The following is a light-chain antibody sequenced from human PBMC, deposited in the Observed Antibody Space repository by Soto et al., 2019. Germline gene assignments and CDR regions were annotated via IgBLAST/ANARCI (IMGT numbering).Light chain of an antibody. V-gene: IGKV3-11*01. CDR1: ESVSNS. CDR2: NAS. Sequence: ETVLTQSPATLSLSPGERATLSCRASESVSNSLAWYQHKPGQAPRLLIYNASNRATSIPARFSGSGSGTDFTLTISSLEPEDFAVYFCQHRAGWPPALTFGGGTKVEIK. J-gene: IGKJ4*01. CDR3: QHRAGWPPALT.